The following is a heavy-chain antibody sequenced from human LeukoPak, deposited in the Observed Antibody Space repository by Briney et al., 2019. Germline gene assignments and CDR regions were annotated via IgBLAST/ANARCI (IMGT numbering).Heavy chain of an antibody. J-gene: IGHJ4*02. CDR3: TTDTWYSAGH. Sequence: PGGSLRLSCTASGFIFSGSWMAWIRQAPGKGLEWVAIIKKDGGEKCYVDSMKGRFTISRGNAKNSLFLQMNSLRAEDTAIYYCTTDTWYSAGHWGQGTLVTVSS. V-gene: IGHV3-7*03. CDR2: IKKDGGEK. CDR1: GFIFSGSW. D-gene: IGHD2-15*01.